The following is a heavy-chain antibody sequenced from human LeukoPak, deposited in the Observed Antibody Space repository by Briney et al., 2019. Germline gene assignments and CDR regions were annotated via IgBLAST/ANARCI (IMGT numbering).Heavy chain of an antibody. J-gene: IGHJ4*02. CDR2: INPNSGGT. Sequence: ASVKVSCKASGYTFTGYYMHWVRQAPGQGLEWMGWINPNSGGTNYAQKFQGRVTMTRDTSISTAYMELSRLRSDDTAVYYCARVGSPGPLLWFGEFHLFDYWGQGTLVTVSS. CDR1: GYTFTGYY. V-gene: IGHV1-2*02. CDR3: ARVGSPGPLLWFGEFHLFDY. D-gene: IGHD3-10*01.